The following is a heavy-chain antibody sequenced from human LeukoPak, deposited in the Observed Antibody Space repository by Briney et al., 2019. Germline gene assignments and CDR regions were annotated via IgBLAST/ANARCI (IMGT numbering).Heavy chain of an antibody. J-gene: IGHJ4*02. D-gene: IGHD2-2*01. Sequence: GASVKVSCKASGYTFTGYYMHWVRQAPGQGLEWMGWINPNSGGTNYAQKFQGRVTMTRDTSISTAYMELSRRKSDDTAVYYCARGGRYCSSSTCYYDYWGQGTLVTVSS. CDR2: INPNSGGT. CDR1: GYTFTGYY. CDR3: ARGGRYCSSSTCYYDY. V-gene: IGHV1-2*02.